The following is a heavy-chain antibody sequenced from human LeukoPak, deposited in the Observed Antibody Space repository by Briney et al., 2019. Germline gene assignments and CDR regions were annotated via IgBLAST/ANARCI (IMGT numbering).Heavy chain of an antibody. Sequence: PGRSLRLSCAASGFTFSSYGMHWVRQAPGKGLEWVAVIWYDGSNKYYADSVKGRFTISRDNSKNTLYLQMNSLRAEDTAVYYCARGDGGGVLQRYYGMDVWGQGTTVTVSS. CDR2: IWYDGSNK. J-gene: IGHJ6*02. V-gene: IGHV3-33*01. D-gene: IGHD2/OR15-2a*01. CDR3: ARGDGGGVLQRYYGMDV. CDR1: GFTFSSYG.